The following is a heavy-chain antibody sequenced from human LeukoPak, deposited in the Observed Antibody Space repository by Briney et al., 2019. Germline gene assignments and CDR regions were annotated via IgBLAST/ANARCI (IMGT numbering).Heavy chain of an antibody. CDR1: GYTFTSYP. Sequence: SVKVSCKASGYTFTSYPMNWVRQAPGQGLEWMGGIIPIFGTANYAQKFQGRVTITTDESTSTAYMELSSLRSEDTAVYYCARERGTSGSYYYYWGQGTLVTVSS. CDR2: IIPIFGTA. V-gene: IGHV1-69*05. J-gene: IGHJ4*02. CDR3: ARERGTSGSYYYY. D-gene: IGHD1-26*01.